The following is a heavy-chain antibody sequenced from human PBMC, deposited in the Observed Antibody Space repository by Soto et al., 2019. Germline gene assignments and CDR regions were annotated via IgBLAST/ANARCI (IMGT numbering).Heavy chain of an antibody. CDR2: IYHSGST. J-gene: IGHJ6*02. CDR3: ARGVRSSSPRRIIYGMEV. CDR1: GGSISSYY. Sequence: PSETLSLTCTVSGGSISSYYWSGIRQPPGKGLEWIGYIYHSGSTNYNPSLKSRVTISLDTPKNRFSLKLSSVTAAETAVYYCARGVRSSSPRRIIYGMEVWGQGTTVTVSS. V-gene: IGHV4-59*08. D-gene: IGHD6-6*01.